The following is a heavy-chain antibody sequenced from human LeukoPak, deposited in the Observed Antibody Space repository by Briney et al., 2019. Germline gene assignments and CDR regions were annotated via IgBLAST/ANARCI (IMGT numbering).Heavy chain of an antibody. CDR1: GYTFTGYY. CDR3: ATFPNRYYDFWSGYSTPYYFDY. V-gene: IGHV1-2*02. J-gene: IGHJ4*02. Sequence: ASVKVSCKASGYTFTGYYMHWVRQAPGQGLEWMGWINPNSGGTNYARKFRGRVTMTRDTSISTAYMELSRLRSDDTAVYYCATFPNRYYDFWSGYSTPYYFDYWGQGTLVTVSS. CDR2: INPNSGGT. D-gene: IGHD3-3*01.